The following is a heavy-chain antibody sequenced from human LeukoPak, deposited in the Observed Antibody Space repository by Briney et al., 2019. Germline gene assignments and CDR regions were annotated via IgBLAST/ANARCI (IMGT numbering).Heavy chain of an antibody. J-gene: IGHJ4*02. CDR2: IIPIFGTA. D-gene: IGHD5-18*01. CDR1: GGTFRSYA. Sequence: SVKVSCKASGGTFRSYAISWVRQAPGQGLAWMGGIIPIFGTANYAQKFQGRVTITADESTSTAYMELSSLRSEDTAVYFCAIDQGYRYGYGDFDYWGQGTLVTVSS. CDR3: AIDQGYRYGYGDFDY. V-gene: IGHV1-69*01.